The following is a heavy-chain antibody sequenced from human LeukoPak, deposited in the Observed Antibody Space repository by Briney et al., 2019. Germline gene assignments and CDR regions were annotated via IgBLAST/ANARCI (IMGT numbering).Heavy chain of an antibody. CDR2: ISSSGSSI. CDR3: ARASLSIAAAGTYY. Sequence: GGSLRLSCTASGFTFSSCEMNWVRQAPGKGLEWVSYISSSGSSIHYADSVKGRFTISRDNAKNSLYLQMNSMRAEDTAVYYCARASLSIAAAGTYYWGQGTLVTVSS. J-gene: IGHJ4*02. D-gene: IGHD6-13*01. V-gene: IGHV3-48*03. CDR1: GFTFSSCE.